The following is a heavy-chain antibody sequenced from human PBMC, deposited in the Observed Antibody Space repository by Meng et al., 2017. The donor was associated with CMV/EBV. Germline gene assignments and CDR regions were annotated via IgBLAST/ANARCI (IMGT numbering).Heavy chain of an antibody. V-gene: IGHV4-34*01. J-gene: IGHJ2*01. Sequence: FSGYYWSWIRQPPGKGLEWIGEINHSGSTIYNPSLKSRVTISVDTSKNHFSLKLSSVTAADTAVYYCARGEIVVVPAAIRFNWYFDLWGRGTLVTVSS. D-gene: IGHD2-2*02. CDR1: FSGYY. CDR2: INHSGST. CDR3: ARGEIVVVPAAIRFNWYFDL.